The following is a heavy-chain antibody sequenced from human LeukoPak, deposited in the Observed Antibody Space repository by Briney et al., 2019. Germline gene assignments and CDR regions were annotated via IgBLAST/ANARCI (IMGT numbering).Heavy chain of an antibody. CDR3: TTDFHDDIFTLSSYCYYGMDV. CDR1: GFTFSNAC. D-gene: IGHD3-9*01. Sequence: GGSLRLSCAASGFTFSNACMSWVRQAPGKGLEWVGRITCKTDGGTTDYAAPVKGIFTISRDDSKNTLYLQMNSLKAENAAVYYGTTDFHDDIFTLSSYCYYGMDVWGQGTTVTVSS. J-gene: IGHJ6*02. CDR2: ITCKTDGGTT. V-gene: IGHV3-15*01.